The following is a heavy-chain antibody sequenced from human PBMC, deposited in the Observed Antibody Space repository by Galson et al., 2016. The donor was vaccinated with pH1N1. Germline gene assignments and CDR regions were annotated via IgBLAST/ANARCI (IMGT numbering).Heavy chain of an antibody. Sequence: SVKVSCKASGFTFTTYGFTWVRQAPGQGLEWMGWISGNNGDSHYAQKVKGRVTVTIDTSTSTAYLEVRGLTSDDTAGYYCARKGTGWPLDYWGQGTLVTVS. CDR2: ISGNNGDS. CDR1: GFTFTTYG. D-gene: IGHD7-27*01. V-gene: IGHV1-18*01. J-gene: IGHJ4*02. CDR3: ARKGTGWPLDY.